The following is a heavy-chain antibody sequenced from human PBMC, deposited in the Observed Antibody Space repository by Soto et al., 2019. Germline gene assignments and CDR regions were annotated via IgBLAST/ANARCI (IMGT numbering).Heavy chain of an antibody. Sequence: GASVKVSCKVSGNTFSNYGIYWVRQAPGQRLEWMGWINSGNGDTKYPQKFQDRVTISWDTSASTAYRDLISLRSEDTAVYYCARALGGDHNAHATGSNLSCLDPWGQGPLVTVSS. V-gene: IGHV1-3*01. J-gene: IGHJ5*02. CDR3: ARALGGDHNAHATGSNLSCLDP. D-gene: IGHD3-16*02. CDR1: GNTFSNYG. CDR2: INSGNGDT.